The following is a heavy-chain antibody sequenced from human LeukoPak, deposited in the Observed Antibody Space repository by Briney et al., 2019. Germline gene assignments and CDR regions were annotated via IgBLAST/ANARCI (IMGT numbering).Heavy chain of an antibody. CDR1: GFTFSSIW. V-gene: IGHV3-7*02. D-gene: IGHD4-23*01. CDR2: IKHDGSET. J-gene: IGHJ4*02. Sequence: PGGSLRLSCATSGFTFSSIWMSWVRQAPGKGLEWVANIKHDGSETNYVDSVKGRFTISRDNAKNSLHLQMNSLRVEDTAVYYCTRTVGSQEYWGQGALVTVSS. CDR3: TRTVGSQEY.